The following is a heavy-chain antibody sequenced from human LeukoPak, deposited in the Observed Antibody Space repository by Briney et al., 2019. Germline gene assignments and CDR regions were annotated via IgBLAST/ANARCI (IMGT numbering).Heavy chain of an antibody. D-gene: IGHD1-1*01. CDR2: IRSSGETT. J-gene: IGHJ4*02. Sequence: GGSLRLSCAASGFTFSIAMTWVRQAPGKGLEWVSTIRSSGETTYNADSVKGRFTISRDNSKKTLYLQLNSLRVEDTAIYYCAKGQELDDGVFDSWGQGTLVTVSS. CDR1: GFTFSIA. CDR3: AKGQELDDGVFDS. V-gene: IGHV3-23*01.